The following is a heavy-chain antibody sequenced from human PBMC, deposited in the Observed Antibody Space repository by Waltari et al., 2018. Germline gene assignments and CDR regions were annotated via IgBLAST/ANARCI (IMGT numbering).Heavy chain of an antibody. V-gene: IGHV3-30-3*01. CDR1: GFTFSSYA. D-gene: IGHD3-22*01. CDR3: ASAYYYDSSGCLDY. J-gene: IGHJ4*02. Sequence: QVQLVESGGGVVQPGRSLRLSCAASGFTFSSYAMHWVRPAPGRGLEWVAVISYDGSNKYYADSVKGRFTISRDNSKNTLYLQMNSLRAEDTAVYYCASAYYYDSSGCLDYWGQGTLVTVSS. CDR2: ISYDGSNK.